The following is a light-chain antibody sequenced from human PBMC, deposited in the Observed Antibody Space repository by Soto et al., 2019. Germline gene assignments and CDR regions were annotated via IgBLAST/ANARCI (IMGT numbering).Light chain of an antibody. CDR1: SSDVGAYKY. V-gene: IGLV2-14*01. CDR2: EVS. CDR3: CSYTTSGTLV. Sequence: QSVLTQPASVSGSPGQSITISCTGTSSDVGAYKYVSWFQQHPDRAPKLMIYEVSNRPSGVSNRFSGSKSGNTASLTISGLQAEDEADYYCCSYTTSGTLVFGGGTKLTVL. J-gene: IGLJ3*02.